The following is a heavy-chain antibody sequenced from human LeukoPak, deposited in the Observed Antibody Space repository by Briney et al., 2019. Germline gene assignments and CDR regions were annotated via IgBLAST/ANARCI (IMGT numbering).Heavy chain of an antibody. Sequence: GGSLRLSCAASGFTFSDHYMDWVRQAPGKGLEWVGRTRNKANSYTTEYAASVKGRFTISRDDSKNSLYLQMSSLKTEDTAVYYCARDKRVLSYYYGMDVWGKGTTVTVSS. CDR1: GFTFSDHY. V-gene: IGHV3-72*01. CDR2: TRNKANSYTT. D-gene: IGHD2-8*01. J-gene: IGHJ6*04. CDR3: ARDKRVLSYYYGMDV.